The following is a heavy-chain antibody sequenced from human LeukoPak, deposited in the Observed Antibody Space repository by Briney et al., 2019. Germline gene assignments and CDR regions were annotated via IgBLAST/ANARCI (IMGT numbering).Heavy chain of an antibody. CDR3: AREARGRYGDYPPFFDY. D-gene: IGHD4-17*01. CDR2: ISSSSSYI. Sequence: GGSLRLSCAASGFTFSSYSMNWVRQAPGKGLEWVSSISSSSSYIYYADSVKGRFTISRDNAKNSLYLQMNSLRAEDTAVYYCAREARGRYGDYPPFFDYWGQGTLVTVSS. CDR1: GFTFSSYS. J-gene: IGHJ4*02. V-gene: IGHV3-21*01.